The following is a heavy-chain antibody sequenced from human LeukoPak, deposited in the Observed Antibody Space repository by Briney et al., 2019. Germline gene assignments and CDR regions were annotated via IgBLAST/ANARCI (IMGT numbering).Heavy chain of an antibody. CDR3: ASAHRNRSHYKY. CDR1: GGSFSGYY. V-gene: IGHV4-34*01. D-gene: IGHD2/OR15-2a*01. Sequence: SETLSLTCAVYGGSFSGYYWSWIRQPPGKGLEWIGEINHSGSTNYNPSLKSRVTISVDTSKNQFSLKLSSVTAADTAVYYCASAHRNRSHYKYWGQGTLVTVSS. J-gene: IGHJ4*02. CDR2: INHSGST.